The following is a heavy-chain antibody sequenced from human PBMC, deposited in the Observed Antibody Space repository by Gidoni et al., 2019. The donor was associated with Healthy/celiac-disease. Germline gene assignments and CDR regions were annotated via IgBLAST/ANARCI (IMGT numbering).Heavy chain of an antibody. Sequence: WIGYIYYSGSTYYNPSLKSRVTISVDTSKNQFSLKLSSVTAADTAVYYCARAEAPLYCSSTSCYINWFDPWGQGTLVTVSS. CDR3: ARAEAPLYCSSTSCYINWFDP. CDR2: IYYSGST. D-gene: IGHD2-2*02. J-gene: IGHJ5*02. V-gene: IGHV4-31*02.